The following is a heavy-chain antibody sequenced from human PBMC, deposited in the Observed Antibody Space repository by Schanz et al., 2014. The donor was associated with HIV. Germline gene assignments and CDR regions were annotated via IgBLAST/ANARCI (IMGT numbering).Heavy chain of an antibody. CDR3: ARSRFQLQWFDS. V-gene: IGHV1-2*02. CDR2: IKPNDGGT. CDR1: GYTFNDYF. J-gene: IGHJ5*01. Sequence: QVQLVQSGAAVKKPEASVKVSCKASGYTFNDYFIHWIRQAPGQGLEWMGWIKPNDGGTKSAQKFLGRVTMTRDSSISTAYMELTRLPSDDTAVYYCARSRFQLQWFDSWGQGTLVTVSS. D-gene: IGHD2-2*01.